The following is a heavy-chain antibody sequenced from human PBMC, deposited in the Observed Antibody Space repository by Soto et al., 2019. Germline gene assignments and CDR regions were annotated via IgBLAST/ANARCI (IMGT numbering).Heavy chain of an antibody. CDR3: ERDAEGGRYWDLGY. V-gene: IGHV3-30-3*01. J-gene: IGHJ4*02. CDR1: GFTFSNYI. Sequence: QVQLVESGGGVVQPGRSLRLSCAASGFTFSNYIMHWGRQAPGKGLEWVAIILHDGNNKYYADSVKGRFTISRDNSKNTLYLQMNSLRTEETAIYYCERDAEGGRYWDLGYWGQGTLVTVSS. D-gene: IGHD3-10*01. CDR2: ILHDGNNK.